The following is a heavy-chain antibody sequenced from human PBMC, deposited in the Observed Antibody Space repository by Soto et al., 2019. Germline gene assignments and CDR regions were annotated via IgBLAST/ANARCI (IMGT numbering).Heavy chain of an antibody. J-gene: IGHJ5*02. Sequence: SETLSLTCTVSGESISSSSYYWGWIRQPPGKGLEWIGSIYYSGSTYYNPSLKSRVTISVDTSKNQFSLKLSSVTAADTAVYYCARPLQIAAATWFDPWGQGTLVTVSS. D-gene: IGHD6-13*01. CDR3: ARPLQIAAATWFDP. V-gene: IGHV4-39*01. CDR2: IYYSGST. CDR1: GESISSSSYY.